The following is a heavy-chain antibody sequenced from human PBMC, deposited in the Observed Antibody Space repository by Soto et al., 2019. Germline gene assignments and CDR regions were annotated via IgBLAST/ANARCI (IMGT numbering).Heavy chain of an antibody. CDR1: GGTFSSYA. V-gene: IGHV1-69*13. D-gene: IGHD2-15*01. CDR3: ASLGEKVAGKRDYYYMDV. CDR2: IIPIFGTA. J-gene: IGHJ6*03. Sequence: SVKVSCKASGGTFSSYAISWVRQAPGQGLEWMGGIIPIFGTANYAQKFQGRVTITADESTSTAYMELSSLRSEDTAVYYCASLGEKVAGKRDYYYMDVWGKGTTVTVSS.